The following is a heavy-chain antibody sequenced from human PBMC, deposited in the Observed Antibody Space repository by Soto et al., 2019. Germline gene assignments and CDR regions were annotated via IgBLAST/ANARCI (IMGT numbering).Heavy chain of an antibody. J-gene: IGHJ6*02. CDR1: GGSISSYY. Sequence: SETLSLTCTVSGGSISSYYWSWIRQPPGKGLEWIGYIYYSGSTNYNPSLKSRVTISVDTSKNQFSLKLSSVTAADTAVYYCARAPYYYDSSGYYYYYYGMDVWGQGTTVTVSS. CDR3: ARAPYYYDSSGYYYYYYGMDV. D-gene: IGHD3-22*01. CDR2: IYYSGST. V-gene: IGHV4-59*01.